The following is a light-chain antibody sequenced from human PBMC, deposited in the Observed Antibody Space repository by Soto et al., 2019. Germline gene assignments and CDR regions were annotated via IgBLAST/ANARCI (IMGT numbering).Light chain of an antibody. CDR2: GTS. CDR3: QQYANSRT. V-gene: IGKV3-20*01. J-gene: IGKJ1*01. Sequence: EILMTQSPGTLSLSPGETATLSCRASQSVSSNLAWYQQKSGQAPRLLIYGTSNRASGIPDRFSGSGSGTDFTLSISGLEPEDFAVYFCQQYANSRTFGQGTKVDI. CDR1: QSVSSN.